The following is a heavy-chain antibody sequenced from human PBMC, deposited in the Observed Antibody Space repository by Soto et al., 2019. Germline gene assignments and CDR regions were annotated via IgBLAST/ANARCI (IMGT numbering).Heavy chain of an antibody. D-gene: IGHD3-3*01. CDR1: GYTFTSYG. V-gene: IGHV1-18*01. Sequence: ASVKVSCNASGYTFTSYGISWVRQAPGQGLEWMGWINAGNGNTKYAQKFQGRVTITRYTSASTAYMELSSLRSEDTAGYSCARDYDFWSGYLHYYYYGRDVWGQGTTVTVSS. CDR3: ARDYDFWSGYLHYYYYGRDV. J-gene: IGHJ6*02. CDR2: INAGNGNT.